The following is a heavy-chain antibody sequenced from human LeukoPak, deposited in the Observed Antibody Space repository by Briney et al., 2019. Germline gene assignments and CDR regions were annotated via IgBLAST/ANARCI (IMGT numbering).Heavy chain of an antibody. CDR3: ARHVSYTGDAFDI. D-gene: IGHD1-26*01. V-gene: IGHV4-59*08. Sequence: SETLSLTCILSDGSSSRYYWSWIRPPPGGGLEWIGYIYSSGTTNYNPSLKSRVTLSVDTTKNQFSLKLNSVTAADTAVYYCARHVSYTGDAFDIWGQGTTVTVSS. CDR2: IYSSGTT. J-gene: IGHJ3*02. CDR1: DGSSSRYY.